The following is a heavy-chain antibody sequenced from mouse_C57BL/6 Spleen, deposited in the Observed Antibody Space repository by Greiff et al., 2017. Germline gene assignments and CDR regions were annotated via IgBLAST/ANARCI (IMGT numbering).Heavy chain of an antibody. Sequence: VQLQQSGAELVKPGASVKISCKASGYAFSSYWMNWVKQRPGKGLEWIGQIYPGDGDTNYNGKFKGKATLTADKSSSTAYMQLSSLTSEDSAVYFCASLLTTVAYYFDYWGQGTTLTVSS. D-gene: IGHD1-1*01. J-gene: IGHJ2*01. CDR1: GYAFSSYW. CDR2: IYPGDGDT. V-gene: IGHV1-80*01. CDR3: ASLLTTVAYYFDY.